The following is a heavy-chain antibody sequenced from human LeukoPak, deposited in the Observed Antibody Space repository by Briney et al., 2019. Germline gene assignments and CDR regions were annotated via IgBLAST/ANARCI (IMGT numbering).Heavy chain of an antibody. CDR1: GGTFSSYA. Sequence: GASVKVSCKASGGTFSSYAISWVRQAPGQGLEWMGWINPNSGGTNYAQKFQGRVTMTRDTSISTAYMELSRLRSDDTAVYYCARAVSWYGPYYFDYWGQGTLVTVSS. CDR3: ARAVSWYGPYYFDY. V-gene: IGHV1-2*02. D-gene: IGHD6-13*01. CDR2: INPNSGGT. J-gene: IGHJ4*02.